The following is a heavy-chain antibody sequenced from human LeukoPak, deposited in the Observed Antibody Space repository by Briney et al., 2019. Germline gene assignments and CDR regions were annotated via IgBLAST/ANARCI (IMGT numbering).Heavy chain of an antibody. J-gene: IGHJ4*02. D-gene: IGHD3-22*01. CDR1: GFTFSSYA. V-gene: IGHV3-23*01. Sequence: GGSLRLSCAASGFTFSSYALTWVRQAPGKGLEWVSAISGSGVSTYYADSVKGRFTISRDNSKNTLYLQMNSLRAEDTAVYYCARDLYYYDSSGYYDYWGQGTLVTVSS. CDR2: ISGSGVST. CDR3: ARDLYYYDSSGYYDY.